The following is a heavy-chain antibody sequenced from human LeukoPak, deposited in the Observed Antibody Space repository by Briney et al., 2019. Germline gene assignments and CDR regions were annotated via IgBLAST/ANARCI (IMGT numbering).Heavy chain of an antibody. V-gene: IGHV1-2*02. CDR2: INPNSGGT. J-gene: IGHJ4*02. CDR3: ARVMAAAGRSLDY. D-gene: IGHD6-13*01. CDR1: GYTFTDYF. Sequence: ASVKVSCKASGYTFTDYFMHWVRQAPGQGLGWMGWINPNSGGTNYAQKFQGRVTMTRDTSISTAYMELSRLRSDDTAVYYCARVMAAAGRSLDYWGQGTLVTVSS.